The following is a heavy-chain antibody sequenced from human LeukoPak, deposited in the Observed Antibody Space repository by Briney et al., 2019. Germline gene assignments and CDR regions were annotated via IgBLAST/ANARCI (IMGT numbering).Heavy chain of an antibody. CDR1: GYAFTNYA. J-gene: IGHJ4*02. D-gene: IGHD2-2*02. CDR2: IIPIFGTA. V-gene: IGHV1-69*13. Sequence: ASVKVSRKTSGYAFTNYAISWVRQAPGQGLEWMGGIIPIFGTANYAQKFQGRVTITADESTSTAYMELSSLRSEDTAVYYCARAGYCSSTSCYSFDYWGQGTLVTVSS. CDR3: ARAGYCSSTSCYSFDY.